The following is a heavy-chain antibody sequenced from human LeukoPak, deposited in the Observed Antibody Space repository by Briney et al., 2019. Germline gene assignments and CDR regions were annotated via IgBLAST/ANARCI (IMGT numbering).Heavy chain of an antibody. D-gene: IGHD6-19*01. CDR1: GGSINSYY. V-gene: IGHV4-59*01. J-gene: IGHJ4*02. Sequence: SEALSLTCTVSGGSINSYYWSWIRQPPGKGLEWIAYIYYSGSTSYNPSLKSRVTISVDTSKNQFSLKLNSVTAADTAMYYCASGSYSSGWYLLDYWGQGTLVTVSS. CDR3: ASGSYSSGWYLLDY. CDR2: IYYSGST.